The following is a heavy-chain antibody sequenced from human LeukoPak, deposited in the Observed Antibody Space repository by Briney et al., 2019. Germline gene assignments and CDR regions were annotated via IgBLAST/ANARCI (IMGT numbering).Heavy chain of an antibody. CDR1: GYTLTGYY. J-gene: IGHJ3*02. D-gene: IGHD3-10*01. CDR3: ARDGGGADITMVRAPGAFDI. Sequence: VASVKVSCKASGYTLTGYYMHWVRLAPGQGLEWMGWINPNSGGTNYAQKFQGRVTMTRDTSISTAYMELSRLRSDDTAVYYCARDGGGADITMVRAPGAFDIWGQGTMVTVSS. CDR2: INPNSGGT. V-gene: IGHV1-2*02.